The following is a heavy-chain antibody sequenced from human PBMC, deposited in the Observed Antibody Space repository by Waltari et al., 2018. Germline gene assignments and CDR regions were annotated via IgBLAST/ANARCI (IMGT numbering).Heavy chain of an antibody. J-gene: IGHJ6*02. CDR2: IYTSGST. D-gene: IGHD6-6*01. Sequence: QVQLQESGPGLVKPSQTLSLTCTVSGGSISSGSYYWSWIRQPAGKGLEWIGRIYTSGSTNYNPSLKSRVTISVDTSKNQFSLKLSSVTAADTAVYYCARVSSSSSLYYYYYYGMDVWGQGTTVTVSS. V-gene: IGHV4-61*02. CDR3: ARVSSSSSLYYYYYYGMDV. CDR1: GGSISSGSYY.